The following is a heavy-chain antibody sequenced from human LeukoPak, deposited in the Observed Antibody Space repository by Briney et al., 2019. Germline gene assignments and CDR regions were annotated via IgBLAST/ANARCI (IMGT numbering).Heavy chain of an antibody. CDR2: ISYDGSNK. V-gene: IGHV3-30*18. D-gene: IGHD3-22*01. Sequence: PGGSLRLSCAASGFTFSSYVMHWVRQAPGKGLEWVAVISYDGSNKYYADSVKGRFTISRDNSKNTLYLQMNSLRAEDTAVYYCANRDYYDSSGYSIDYWGQGTLVTVSS. CDR1: GFTFSSYV. J-gene: IGHJ4*02. CDR3: ANRDYYDSSGYSIDY.